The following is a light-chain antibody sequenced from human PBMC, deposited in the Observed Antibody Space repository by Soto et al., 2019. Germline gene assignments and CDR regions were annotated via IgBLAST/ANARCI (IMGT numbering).Light chain of an antibody. CDR1: SSNIGAGYD. CDR2: VNT. V-gene: IGLV1-40*01. CDR3: QSYDSSLSADV. Sequence: QAVVTQPPSLSGAPGQRVTISCTGSSSNIGAGYDVHWYQQLPGTTPKLLIYVNTNRPSGVPDRFSGSKSGTSASLAITGLQAEDDADYYCQSYDSSLSADVFGTGTKLTVL. J-gene: IGLJ1*01.